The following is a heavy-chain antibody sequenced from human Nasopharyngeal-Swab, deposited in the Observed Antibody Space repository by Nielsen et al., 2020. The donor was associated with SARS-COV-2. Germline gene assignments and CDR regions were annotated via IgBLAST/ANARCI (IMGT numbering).Heavy chain of an antibody. Sequence: ASVKVSCKASGYTFTSYAMHWVRQAPGQRLEWMGWINAGNGNTKYSQKFQGRVTITRDTSASTAYMELSSLRSEDTAVYYCARPRGRYYDRGFDPWGQGTLVTVSS. J-gene: IGHJ5*02. CDR2: INAGNGNT. CDR1: GYTFTSYA. D-gene: IGHD3-22*01. CDR3: ARPRGRYYDRGFDP. V-gene: IGHV1-3*01.